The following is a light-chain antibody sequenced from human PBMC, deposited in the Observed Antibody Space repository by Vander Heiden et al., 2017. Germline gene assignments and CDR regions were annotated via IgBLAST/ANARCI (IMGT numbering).Light chain of an antibody. V-gene: IGLV2-11*01. Sequence: QSALTQPRSVSGSPGQSVTISCTGTRRDVDGYNYVAWYQQHPGKVPKLIIYDVSQRPSGVPDRFSGSKSGNTASLTISGLQAEDEADYYCCSYAGSYTALFGGGTKLTVL. CDR3: CSYAGSYTAL. J-gene: IGLJ2*01. CDR1: RRDVDGYNY. CDR2: DVS.